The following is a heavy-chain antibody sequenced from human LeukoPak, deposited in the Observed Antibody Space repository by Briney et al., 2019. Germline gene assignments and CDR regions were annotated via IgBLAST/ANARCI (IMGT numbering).Heavy chain of an antibody. CDR2: INHCGST. V-gene: IGHV4-34*01. D-gene: IGHD3-22*01. Sequence: SETLSLTCAVYGGSFSGYYWSWIRQPPGKGLEWIGEINHCGSTNYNPSLKSRVTISVDTSKNQFSLKLSSVTAVDTAVYYCARATYYYDSSGYQYYFDYWGQGTLVTVSS. J-gene: IGHJ4*02. CDR1: GGSFSGYY. CDR3: ARATYYYDSSGYQYYFDY.